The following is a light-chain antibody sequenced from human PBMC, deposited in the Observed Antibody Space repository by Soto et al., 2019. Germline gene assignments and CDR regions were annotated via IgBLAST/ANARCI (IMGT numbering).Light chain of an antibody. CDR2: GAS. Sequence: EIVLTQSPGTLSXSPXXXXTXXXRASQSVSSSYLAWYQQKPGQAPRLLIYGASSRATGIPDRFSGSGSGTDFTLTISRLEPEDFAVYYCQQYGSPPPTFGQGTNVDVK. V-gene: IGKV3-20*01. J-gene: IGKJ1*01. CDR3: QQYGSPPPT. CDR1: QSVSSSY.